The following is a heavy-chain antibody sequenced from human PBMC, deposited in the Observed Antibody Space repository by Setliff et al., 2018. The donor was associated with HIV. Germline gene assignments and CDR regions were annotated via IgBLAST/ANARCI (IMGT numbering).Heavy chain of an antibody. CDR1: GFTFSTFW. CDR2: IKPDGSEK. CDR3: AGSEFMGWLFFDY. D-gene: IGHD3-3*01. J-gene: IGHJ4*02. Sequence: GGSLRLSCAASGFTFSTFWMSWVRQAPGKGLEWVANIKPDGSEKYYVDSVKGRFTISRDNTENSLYLQMNNLRVDDTAIYYCAGSEFMGWLFFDYWGQGTLVTVSS. V-gene: IGHV3-7*03.